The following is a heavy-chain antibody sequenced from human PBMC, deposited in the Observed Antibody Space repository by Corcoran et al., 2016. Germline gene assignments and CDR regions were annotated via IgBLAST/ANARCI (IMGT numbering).Heavy chain of an antibody. CDR2: INAGNGNT. CDR1: GYTFTSYA. D-gene: IGHD5-18*01. Sequence: QVQLEQSGAEVKKPGASVKVSCKASGYTFTSYAMHWVRQAPGQRLEWMGWINAGNGNTKYSQKFQGRVTITRDTSASTAYMELSSLRSEDTAVYYCARELTAMAAIDYWGQGTLVTVSS. J-gene: IGHJ4*02. V-gene: IGHV1-3*01. CDR3: ARELTAMAAIDY.